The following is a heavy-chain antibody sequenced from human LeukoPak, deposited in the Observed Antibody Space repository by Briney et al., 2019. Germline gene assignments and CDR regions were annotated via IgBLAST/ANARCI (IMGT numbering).Heavy chain of an antibody. Sequence: GESLKISCKGSGYSFTSYWIGWVRQIPGKGLEWMGIIYPGDSDTRYSPSFQGQVTISADKSISTAYLQWSSLKASDTAMYYCEILTTTVTRFFDYWGQGALVTVSS. CDR1: GYSFTSYW. D-gene: IGHD4-17*01. J-gene: IGHJ4*02. CDR3: EILTTTVTRFFDY. CDR2: IYPGDSDT. V-gene: IGHV5-51*01.